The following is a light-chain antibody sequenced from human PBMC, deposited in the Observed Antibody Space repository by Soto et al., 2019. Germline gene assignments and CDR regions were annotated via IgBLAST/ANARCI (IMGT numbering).Light chain of an antibody. CDR2: DAS. CDR3: QQRSNWPRT. V-gene: IGKV3-11*01. J-gene: IGKJ2*01. Sequence: EIVLTQSPATLSLSPGERATLSCRASQSVSSDLAWYQQKPGQAPRLLMYDASNRATGIPARFSGSGSGTDFILTISSLEPEDFAVYYCQQRSNWPRTFGQGTKLEIK. CDR1: QSVSSD.